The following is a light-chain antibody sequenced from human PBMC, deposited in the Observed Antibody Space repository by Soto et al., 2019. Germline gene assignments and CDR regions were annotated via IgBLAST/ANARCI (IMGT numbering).Light chain of an antibody. V-gene: IGLV1-44*01. CDR2: NND. J-gene: IGLJ2*01. Sequence: QSVLTQTPSASGTPGQRVTISCSGSTSNIGSNTVNWYQQLPGTAPKLLIYNNDERPSGVPDRFSGSKSGTSASLAISGLQSEDEADYYCAAWDDSLNGVLFGGGTKLTV. CDR3: AAWDDSLNGVL. CDR1: TSNIGSNT.